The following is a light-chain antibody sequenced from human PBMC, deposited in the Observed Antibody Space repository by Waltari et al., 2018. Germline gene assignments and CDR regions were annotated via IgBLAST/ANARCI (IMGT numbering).Light chain of an antibody. J-gene: IGKJ1*01. CDR2: DTS. Sequence: EVVLTQSPVTLSVSPGERATLSCRASRNVGTSLAWYQQNPGQAPRLLIYDTSTRATGFPARFSGSGSGTEFTLTISSLQSEDFGVYYCQQLNSYPKTFGQGTKVEIK. CDR3: QQLNSYPKT. V-gene: IGKV3-15*01. CDR1: RNVGTS.